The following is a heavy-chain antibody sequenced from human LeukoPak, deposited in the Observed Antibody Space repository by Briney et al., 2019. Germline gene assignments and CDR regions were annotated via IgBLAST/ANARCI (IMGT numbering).Heavy chain of an antibody. CDR1: GYTFTSYG. CDR3: ARVLAGSSSPMDV. V-gene: IGHV1-2*06. D-gene: IGHD6-13*01. J-gene: IGHJ6*03. CDR2: INPNSGGT. Sequence: ASVKVSCKASGYTFTSYGISWVRQAPGQGLEWMGRINPNSGGTNYAQKFQGRVTMTRDTSISAAYMELSRLRSDDTAVYYCARVLAGSSSPMDVWGKGTTVTVSS.